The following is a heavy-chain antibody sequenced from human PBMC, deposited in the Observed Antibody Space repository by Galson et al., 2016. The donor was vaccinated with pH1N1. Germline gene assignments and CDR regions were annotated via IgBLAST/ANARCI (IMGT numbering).Heavy chain of an antibody. Sequence: ETLSLTCAVSGGSITSYYWWSWVRQAPGKGLEWIGEISHTGKANYNPSLGSRVSMSVDKSDNQISLKLTSVTAADTAVYYCATEPDCSLAVWGRGTTVIVSS. CDR2: ISHTGKA. CDR1: GGSITSYYW. V-gene: IGHV4-4*02. CDR3: ATEPDCSLAV. J-gene: IGHJ6*02. D-gene: IGHD2-15*01.